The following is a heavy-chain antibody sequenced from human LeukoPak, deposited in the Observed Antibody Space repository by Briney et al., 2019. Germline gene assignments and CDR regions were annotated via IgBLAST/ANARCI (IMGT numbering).Heavy chain of an antibody. V-gene: IGHV3-9*03. CDR2: ISWNGGSI. Sequence: GGSLRLSCAASGFTFDDYAMRWVRQAPGKGLEWVSGISWNGGSIGYAGSVKGRFTISRDNAKNSLYLQMNSLRPEDMALYYCAKGRPSLGYYDSSGPFDSWGQGTLVTVSS. J-gene: IGHJ4*02. D-gene: IGHD3-22*01. CDR3: AKGRPSLGYYDSSGPFDS. CDR1: GFTFDDYA.